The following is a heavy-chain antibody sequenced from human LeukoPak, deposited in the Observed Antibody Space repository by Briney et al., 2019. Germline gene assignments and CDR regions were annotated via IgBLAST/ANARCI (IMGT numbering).Heavy chain of an antibody. CDR1: GGSFSGYY. CDR2: INHSGST. Sequence: SETLSLTCAVYGGSFSGYYWSWIRQPPGKGLEWIGEINHSGSTNYNPSLKSRVTISVDTSKNQFSLKLSSVTAADTAVYYCARGIPGYDFWNGPRKYFDYWGQGTLVTVSS. D-gene: IGHD3-3*01. V-gene: IGHV4-34*01. J-gene: IGHJ4*02. CDR3: ARGIPGYDFWNGPRKYFDY.